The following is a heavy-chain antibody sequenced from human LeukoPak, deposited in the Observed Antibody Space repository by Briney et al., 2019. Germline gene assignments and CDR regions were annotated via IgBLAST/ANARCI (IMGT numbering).Heavy chain of an antibody. Sequence: GGSLRLSCAASGFTFSSYSMHWVRQAPGKGLEWVTIISYDGSNKYYADSVKGRFTISRDNAKNSLYLQMNSLRDEDTAVYYCARIPGGYYYAMDVWGQGTTVTVSS. D-gene: IGHD3-16*01. J-gene: IGHJ6*02. CDR1: GFTFSSYS. V-gene: IGHV3-30-3*01. CDR3: ARIPGGYYYAMDV. CDR2: ISYDGSNK.